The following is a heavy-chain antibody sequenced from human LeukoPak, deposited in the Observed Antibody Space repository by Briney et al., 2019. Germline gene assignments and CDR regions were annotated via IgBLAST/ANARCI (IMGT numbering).Heavy chain of an antibody. V-gene: IGHV3-49*03. CDR3: TRNTVTVHFDY. CDR2: IRSKAFGGTP. Sequence: HSGGSLRLSCSASGFTFDDYAVSWFRQAPGKGLEWVGFIRSKAFGGTPEYAASVRGRFTISRDDYKSIAYLQMNSLKTEDTAVYYCTRNTVTVHFDYWSQGTLVTVSS. CDR1: GFTFDDYA. J-gene: IGHJ4*02. D-gene: IGHD4-17*01.